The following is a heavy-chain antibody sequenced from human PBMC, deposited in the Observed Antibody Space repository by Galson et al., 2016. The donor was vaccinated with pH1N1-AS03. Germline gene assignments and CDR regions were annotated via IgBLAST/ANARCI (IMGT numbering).Heavy chain of an antibody. V-gene: IGHV3-43*01. CDR2: LSWDGVTT. D-gene: IGHD2-15*01. CDR1: GFTFHDYT. J-gene: IGHJ4*02. CDR3: AKERNRIIDS. Sequence: SLRLSCAASGFTFHDYTMHWVRQVPGKGLEWVSLLSWDGVTTFYADSVKGRFAISRDNSQNSLYLQMNSLRIEDTAFYYCAKERNRIIDSWGQGTLATVSS.